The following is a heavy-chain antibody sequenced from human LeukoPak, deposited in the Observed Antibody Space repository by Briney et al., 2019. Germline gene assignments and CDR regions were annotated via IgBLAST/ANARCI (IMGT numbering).Heavy chain of an antibody. V-gene: IGHV4-34*01. CDR3: ARYSPRYCSGTTCHTYYFDY. J-gene: IGHJ4*02. D-gene: IGHD2-2*01. CDR2: VNHSGST. CDR1: GGSLSGYY. Sequence: KASETLSLTCAVYGGSLSGYYWSWIRQPPGKGLEWIGKVNHSGSTKYNPSLKSRVSISSDTSKNEFFLKLSSVTAADTAVYYCARYSPRYCSGTTCHTYYFDYWGQGTLVTVSS.